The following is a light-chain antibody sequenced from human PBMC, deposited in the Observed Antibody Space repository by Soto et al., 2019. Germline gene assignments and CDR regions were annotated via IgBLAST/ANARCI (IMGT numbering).Light chain of an antibody. J-gene: IGKJ1*01. CDR3: QQYNSYSG. V-gene: IGKV1-5*01. CDR1: QSISSW. CDR2: DSS. Sequence: DIQMTQSPSTLSASVGDRVTITCRASQSISSWLAWYQQKPGKAPKLLIYDSSILESGFPSRFSGSGSGTEFTLTFSSLQPNDFATYYCQQYNSYSGFGQGTKVDIK.